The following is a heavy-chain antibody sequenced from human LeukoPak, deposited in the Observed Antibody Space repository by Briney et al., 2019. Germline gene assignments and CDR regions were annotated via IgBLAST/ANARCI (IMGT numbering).Heavy chain of an antibody. Sequence: SETLSLTCAVYGGSFSGYYWNWIRQPAGKGLEWIGRISTRGSTNYNTSLKSRLTLSIDTSNNQFSLSLNSVTAADTAIYYCARDLLRGESGSWFEGFDIWGQGTKVTVSS. J-gene: IGHJ3*02. CDR2: ISTRGST. D-gene: IGHD6-13*01. V-gene: IGHV4-59*10. CDR1: GGSFSGYY. CDR3: ARDLLRGESGSWFEGFDI.